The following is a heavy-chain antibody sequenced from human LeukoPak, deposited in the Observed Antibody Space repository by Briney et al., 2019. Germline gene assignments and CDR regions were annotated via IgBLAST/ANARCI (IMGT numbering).Heavy chain of an antibody. CDR3: TTDGGITEAGTLNY. CDR1: GFTFNNAW. J-gene: IGHJ4*02. CDR2: IISKTDGGTT. Sequence: GGSLRLSCAASGFTFNNAWMSWVRQAPGKGLEWVGRIISKTDGGTTDYAAPVKGRFTISRDDSKNTLYMQMDSLKTDDTGVYYCTTDGGITEAGTLNYWGQGTLVTVSS. D-gene: IGHD6-13*01. V-gene: IGHV3-15*01.